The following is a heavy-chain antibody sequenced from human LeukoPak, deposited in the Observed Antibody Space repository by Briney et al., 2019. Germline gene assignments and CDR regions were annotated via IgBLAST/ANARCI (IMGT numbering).Heavy chain of an antibody. CDR3: ARDRTGHWFDP. D-gene: IGHD3-10*01. Sequence: GGSLRLSCAASGFTFSDYYMSWIRQAPGKGLQWISYITSDATAMYYADSVEGRLTISRDNTKNSLFLQMNNLRAEDTAVYFCARDRTGHWFDPWGQGTLVTVSS. CDR1: GFTFSDYY. V-gene: IGHV3-11*01. J-gene: IGHJ5*02. CDR2: ITSDATAM.